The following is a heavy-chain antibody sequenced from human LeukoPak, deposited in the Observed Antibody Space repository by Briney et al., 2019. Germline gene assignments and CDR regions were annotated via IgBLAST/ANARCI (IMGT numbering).Heavy chain of an antibody. CDR1: GGSFSGYY. CDR2: INHSRST. J-gene: IGHJ4*02. V-gene: IGHV4-34*01. D-gene: IGHD2-15*01. Sequence: SETLSLTCAVYGGSFSGYYWSWIRQPPGKGLEWIGEINHSRSTNYNPSLKSRVTISVDTSKNQFSLKLSSVTAADTAVYYCARDDCSGGSCYLGLDYWGQGTLVTVSS. CDR3: ARDDCSGGSCYLGLDY.